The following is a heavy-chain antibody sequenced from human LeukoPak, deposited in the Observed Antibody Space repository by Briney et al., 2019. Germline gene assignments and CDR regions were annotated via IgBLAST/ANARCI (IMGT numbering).Heavy chain of an antibody. CDR3: ARGGTYYYGSGSYYPH. V-gene: IGHV3-9*01. D-gene: IGHD3-10*01. CDR1: GFTFDDYV. J-gene: IGHJ4*02. CDR2: ISWNTGNI. Sequence: GGSLRLSCAASGFTFDDYVMHWVRHAPGKGLEWVSGISWNTGNIGYADSVKGRFTISRDNAKNSLYLQMNSLRAEDTALYHCARGGTYYYGSGSYYPHWGQGTLVTVSS.